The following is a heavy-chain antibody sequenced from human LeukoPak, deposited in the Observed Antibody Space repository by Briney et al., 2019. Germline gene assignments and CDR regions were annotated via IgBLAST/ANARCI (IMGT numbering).Heavy chain of an antibody. D-gene: IGHD5-18*01. J-gene: IGHJ4*02. Sequence: GGSLRLSCAASGFTVSSNYMSWGREAPRKGMEWVSVIYSGGSTYYADSVKGRFTISRDNSKNTLYLQMNSLRVEDTAVYYCARDGYSYGSTFDYWGQGTLVTVSS. V-gene: IGHV3-53*01. CDR1: GFTVSSNY. CDR3: ARDGYSYGSTFDY. CDR2: IYSGGST.